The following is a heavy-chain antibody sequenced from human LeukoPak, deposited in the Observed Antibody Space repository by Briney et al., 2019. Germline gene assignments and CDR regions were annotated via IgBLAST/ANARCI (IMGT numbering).Heavy chain of an antibody. J-gene: IGHJ3*02. CDR2: MNPNSGNT. CDR1: GYTFTSYD. V-gene: IGHV1-8*01. CDR3: ARESLPLGDAFDI. Sequence: ASVKVSCKASGYTFTSYDINWVRQATGQGLEWMGWMNPNSGNTGYAQKFQGRVTMTRNTSISTAYMELSSLRSEDTAVYYCARESLPLGDAFDIWGQGTIVTVSS. D-gene: IGHD3-16*01.